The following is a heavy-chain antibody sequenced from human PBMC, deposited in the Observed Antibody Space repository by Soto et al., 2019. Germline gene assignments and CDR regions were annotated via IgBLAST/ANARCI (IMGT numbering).Heavy chain of an antibody. CDR2: IYYSGST. CDR3: AREYYYDSSGYQY. V-gene: IGHV4-39*01. CDR1: GGSISSSSYY. Sequence: PSETLSLTCTVSGGSISSSSYYWGWIRQPPGKGLEWIGSIYYSGSTYYNPSLKSRVTISVDTSKNQFSLKLSSVTAADTAVYYCAREYYYDSSGYQYWGQGSLVTVS. J-gene: IGHJ4*02. D-gene: IGHD3-22*01.